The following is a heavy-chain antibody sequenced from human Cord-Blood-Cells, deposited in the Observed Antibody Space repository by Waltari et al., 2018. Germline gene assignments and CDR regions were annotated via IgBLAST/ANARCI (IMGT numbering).Heavy chain of an antibody. V-gene: IGHV4-34*01. CDR3: ARDRARVVPAARRGIGNWFDP. Sequence: QVQLQQWGAGLLKPSETLSLTCAVSGGSFSGSYWSWIRQPPRTGLAWIGEINHSGSTNYNPSLKSRVTISVDTSKNQFSLKLSSVTAADTAVYYCARDRARVVPAARRGIGNWFDPWGQGTLVTVSS. CDR1: GGSFSGSY. CDR2: INHSGST. D-gene: IGHD2-2*01. J-gene: IGHJ5*02.